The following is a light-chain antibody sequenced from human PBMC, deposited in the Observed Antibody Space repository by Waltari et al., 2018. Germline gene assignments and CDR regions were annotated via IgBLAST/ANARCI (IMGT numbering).Light chain of an antibody. Sequence: QSLVTQSPSASGTPGQRVTISCSGGSSNVEINYVYWYHQFPGAAPKPLIYRSDQRPSGVPDRFSGSKSATSAALAISGLRSEDEAAYYCAVWDDSLSGPVFGGGTKLTVL. V-gene: IGLV1-47*01. J-gene: IGLJ2*01. CDR3: AVWDDSLSGPV. CDR1: SSNVEINY. CDR2: RSD.